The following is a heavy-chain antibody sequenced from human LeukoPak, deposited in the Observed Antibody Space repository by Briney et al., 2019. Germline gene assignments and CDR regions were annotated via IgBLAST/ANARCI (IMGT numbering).Heavy chain of an antibody. CDR1: GFTFSGYW. D-gene: IGHD6-13*01. V-gene: IGHV3-7*01. CDR2: IKPDGSDK. J-gene: IGHJ4*02. Sequence: GGSLRLSCAASGFTFSGYWMSWVRQAPGKGLEWVANIKPDGSDKYYVDSVKGRFTVSRDNAKNSLYLQMNSLRAEDTAVYYCARPLIAAAVTGYFDYWGQGTLVTVSS. CDR3: ARPLIAAAVTGYFDY.